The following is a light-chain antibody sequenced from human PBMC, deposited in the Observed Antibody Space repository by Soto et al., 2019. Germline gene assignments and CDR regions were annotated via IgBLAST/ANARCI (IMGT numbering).Light chain of an antibody. CDR3: QQSYSTPPT. V-gene: IGKV1-39*01. CDR1: QSISSY. CDR2: AAS. Sequence: DLQMTQSPSSLSASVGDRVTITGRASQSISSYLNWYQQKPGKAPKLLIYAASSLQSGVPSRFSGSGSGTDFTLTISSLQPEDFATYYCQQSYSTPPTFGGGTKVDI. J-gene: IGKJ4*01.